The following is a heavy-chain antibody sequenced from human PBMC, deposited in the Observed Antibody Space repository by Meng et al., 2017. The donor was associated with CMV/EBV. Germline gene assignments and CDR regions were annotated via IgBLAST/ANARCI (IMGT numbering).Heavy chain of an antibody. CDR3: ARNLGVRTPRDAMDV. J-gene: IGHJ6*02. D-gene: IGHD3-3*01. CDR2: ISAGGDTI. CDR1: GFTFSSFE. V-gene: IGHV3-48*03. Sequence: GESLKISCAASGFTFSSFEMNWVRQAPGKGLEWTSYISAGGDTIYYADSVKGRFTISRDNAKKSLYLQMNSLRAEDTAIYYCARNLGVRTPRDAMDVWGQGTTVTVSS.